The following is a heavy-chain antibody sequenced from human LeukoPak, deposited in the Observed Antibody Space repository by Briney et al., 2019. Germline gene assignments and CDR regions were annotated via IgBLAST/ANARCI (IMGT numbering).Heavy chain of an antibody. D-gene: IGHD6-13*01. Sequence: SETLSLTCSVSGGSISRGGDYWTWIRQHPEKGLEWIGYISGSGSTNYNPSLKSRVTISVDTSKNQFSLKLSSVTAADTAVYYCARGRRSYSSSWYPFDYWGQGTLVTVSS. CDR2: ISGSGST. J-gene: IGHJ4*02. V-gene: IGHV4-31*03. CDR3: ARGRRSYSSSWYPFDY. CDR1: GGSISRGGDY.